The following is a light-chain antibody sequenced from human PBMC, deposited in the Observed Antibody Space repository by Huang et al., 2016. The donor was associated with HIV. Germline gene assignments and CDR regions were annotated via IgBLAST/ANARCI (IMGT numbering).Light chain of an antibody. CDR2: GAS. V-gene: IGKV3-20*01. CDR3: QQYGNSASYT. CDR1: QAVSSDY. J-gene: IGKJ2*01. Sequence: EVVLTQSPGTLSLSPGEGATLSCRASQAVSSDYFAWYQPKPGQAPRLLIYGASSRAAGIPDRFSGSGSGTDFTLTISRVEPEDFAVYYCQQYGNSASYTFGQGTKLEIK.